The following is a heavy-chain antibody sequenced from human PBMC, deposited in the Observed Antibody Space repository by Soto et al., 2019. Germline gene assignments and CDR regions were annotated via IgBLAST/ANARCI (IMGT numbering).Heavy chain of an antibody. Sequence: SVKVSCKASGGTFSGYAISWLRQAPGQGLEWMGGIIPIFGTANYAQKFQGRVTITADESTSTAYMELSSLRAEDTAVYYCARDPDTMVREYYFDYWGLGTLVTVSS. V-gene: IGHV1-69*13. CDR1: GGTFSGYA. J-gene: IGHJ4*02. CDR2: IIPIFGTA. D-gene: IGHD3-10*01. CDR3: ARDPDTMVREYYFDY.